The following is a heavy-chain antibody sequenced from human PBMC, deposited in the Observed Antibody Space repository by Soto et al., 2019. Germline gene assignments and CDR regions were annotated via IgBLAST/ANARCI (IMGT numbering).Heavy chain of an antibody. J-gene: IGHJ3*02. Sequence: EVQLVESGGGLVQPGGSLRLVCAASGFALGSHYMSWVRQAPGKGLEWVANIKQDGRDKYYVDSVKGRFTVSRDNARNSLYLQMSGLRAEDTAVYYCAREGRIKATDDAFDIWGQGTMVTVSS. CDR3: AREGRIKATDDAFDI. CDR2: IKQDGRDK. V-gene: IGHV3-7*04. CDR1: GFALGSHY. D-gene: IGHD3-10*01.